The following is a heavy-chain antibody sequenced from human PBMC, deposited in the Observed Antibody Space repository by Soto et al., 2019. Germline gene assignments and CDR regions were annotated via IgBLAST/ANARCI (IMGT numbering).Heavy chain of an antibody. V-gene: IGHV4-39*01. J-gene: IGHJ4*02. D-gene: IGHD3-22*01. CDR3: ARLNWEYYYDSSGYYYDY. CDR2: IYYSGST. CDR1: GGSISSSSYY. Sequence: QLQLQESGPGLVKPSETLSLTCTVSGGSISSSSYYWGWIRQPPGKGLEWIGSIYYSGSTYYNPSLTSRVTISVDTSKNQFSLKLSSVTAADTAVYYCARLNWEYYYDSSGYYYDYWGQGTLVTVSS.